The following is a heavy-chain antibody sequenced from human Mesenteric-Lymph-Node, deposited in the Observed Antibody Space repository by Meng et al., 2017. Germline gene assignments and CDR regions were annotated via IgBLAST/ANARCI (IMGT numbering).Heavy chain of an antibody. CDR1: GGAISSGGYY. CDR3: ARGPSRWLQFSFDY. J-gene: IGHJ4*02. Sequence: QVHRQESGPVLAKPSGALSLTCTVLGGAISSGGYYWSWIRQHPGKGLEWIGYIYYSGSTYYNPSLKSRVTISVDTSKNQFYLKLSSVTAADTAVYYCARGPSRWLQFSFDYWGQGTLVTVSS. D-gene: IGHD5-24*01. V-gene: IGHV4-31*03. CDR2: IYYSGST.